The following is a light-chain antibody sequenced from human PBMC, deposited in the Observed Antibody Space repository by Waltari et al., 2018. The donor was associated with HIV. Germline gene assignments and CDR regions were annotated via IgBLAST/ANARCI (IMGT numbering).Light chain of an antibody. J-gene: IGKJ4*01. CDR1: QSVLYSSDNKNY. V-gene: IGKV4-1*01. CDR3: QQYYTTVPLT. Sequence: DIVLTQSPASLAVSLGERATINCKSSQSVLYSSDNKNYLAWYQQKAGQPPKLLIYWASTRESGVPDRFSGSGSGTDFTLTISSLQAEDVAFYYCQQYYTTVPLTFGGGTKVEIK. CDR2: WAS.